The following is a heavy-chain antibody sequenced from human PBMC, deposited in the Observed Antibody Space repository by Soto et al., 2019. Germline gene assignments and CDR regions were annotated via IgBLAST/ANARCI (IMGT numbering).Heavy chain of an antibody. CDR3: VRSLATTSFDY. J-gene: IGHJ4*02. Sequence: ASVKVSCKASGYTFTRYDINWVRQATGQGLEWMGWMIPKSGNAGYAQKFQGRVTMTRNTSISTAYMELSSLRPEDTAVYYCVRSLATTSFDYWGQGTLVTVSS. CDR1: GYTFTRYD. D-gene: IGHD4-17*01. CDR2: MIPKSGNA. V-gene: IGHV1-8*01.